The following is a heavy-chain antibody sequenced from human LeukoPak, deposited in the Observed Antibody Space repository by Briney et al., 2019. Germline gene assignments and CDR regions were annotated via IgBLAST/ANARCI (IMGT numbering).Heavy chain of an antibody. CDR1: GYSFTNYW. J-gene: IGHJ6*02. CDR3: ARGMEYDFWSGYVPYYYGMDV. D-gene: IGHD3-3*01. CDR2: ISPDGSDT. Sequence: GESLKISCKGSGYSFTNYWIGWVRQMPGKGLEWMGIISPDGSDTRYSPSFQGQVTISADKSISTAYLQWSSLKASDTAMYYCARGMEYDFWSGYVPYYYGMDVWGQGTTVTVSS. V-gene: IGHV5-51*01.